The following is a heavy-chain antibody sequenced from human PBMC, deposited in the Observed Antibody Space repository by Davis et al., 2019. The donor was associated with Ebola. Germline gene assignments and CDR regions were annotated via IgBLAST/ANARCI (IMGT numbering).Heavy chain of an antibody. CDR2: IRSKANSYAT. Sequence: GGSLRLSCAASGFTFSGSAMHWVRQASGKGLEWVGRIRSKANSYATAYAASVKGRFTISRDDSKNTAYLQMNSLKTEHTAVYYCTLTVGSFDYWGQGTLVTVSS. D-gene: IGHD1-20*01. J-gene: IGHJ4*02. CDR1: GFTFSGSA. CDR3: TLTVGSFDY. V-gene: IGHV3-73*01.